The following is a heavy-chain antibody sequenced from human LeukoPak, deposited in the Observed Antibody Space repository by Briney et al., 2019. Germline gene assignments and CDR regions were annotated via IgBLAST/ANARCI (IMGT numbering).Heavy chain of an antibody. V-gene: IGHV4-59*01. J-gene: IGHJ4*02. CDR3: ARVGGYSYGYLFDY. Sequence: KPSETLSLTCTVSGGSISSYYWSWIRQPPGKGLEWIGYIYYSGSTNHNPSLKSRVTISVDTSKNQFSLKLSSVTAADTAVYYCARVGGYSYGYLFDYWGQGTLVTVSS. CDR1: GGSISSYY. CDR2: IYYSGST. D-gene: IGHD5-18*01.